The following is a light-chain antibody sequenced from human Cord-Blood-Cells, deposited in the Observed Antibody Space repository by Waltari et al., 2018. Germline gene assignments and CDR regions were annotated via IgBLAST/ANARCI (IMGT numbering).Light chain of an antibody. CDR1: QSVSSN. J-gene: IGKJ1*01. CDR2: GAS. Sequence: DIVMTQSPATLSVSPAERATLSCRASQSVSSNLAWYQQKPGQAPRLLIYGASTRATGIPARFSGRGSGTEFTLTISRLQSEDFAVYYCQQYNNWRWTFGQGTKVEIK. CDR3: QQYNNWRWT. V-gene: IGKV3-15*01.